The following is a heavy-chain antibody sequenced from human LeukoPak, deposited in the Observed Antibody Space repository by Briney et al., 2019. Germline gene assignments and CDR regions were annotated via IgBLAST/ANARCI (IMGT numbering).Heavy chain of an antibody. D-gene: IGHD4-17*01. J-gene: IGHJ2*01. CDR1: GFTFSTYS. Sequence: GGSLRLSCAASGFTFSTYSMNWVRQAPGKGLEWVSSSSSSGTYIYYADSVKGRFTISRDNAKNSLYLQMNSLRAEDTAVYYCARDMSTVRYWYFDLWGRGTLVTVSS. V-gene: IGHV3-21*01. CDR2: SSSSGTYI. CDR3: ARDMSTVRYWYFDL.